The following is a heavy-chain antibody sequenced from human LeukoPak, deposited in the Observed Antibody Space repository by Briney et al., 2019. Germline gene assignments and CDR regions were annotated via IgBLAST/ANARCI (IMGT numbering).Heavy chain of an antibody. J-gene: IGHJ4*02. D-gene: IGHD3-22*01. Sequence: ASVKVSCKASGGTFSSYAISWVRQAPGQGLEWMGGIIPIFGTANYAQKFQGRVTITTDGSTSTAYMELSSLRSEDTAVYYCARGGYYDSSGYSDYWGQGTLVTVSS. CDR2: IIPIFGTA. CDR1: GGTFSSYA. CDR3: ARGGYYDSSGYSDY. V-gene: IGHV1-69*05.